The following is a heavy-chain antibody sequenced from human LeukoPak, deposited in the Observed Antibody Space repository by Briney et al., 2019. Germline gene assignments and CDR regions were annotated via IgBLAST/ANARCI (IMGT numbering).Heavy chain of an antibody. CDR1: GFTFSSYE. Sequence: PGGPLRLSCAASGFTFSSYEMNWVRQAPGKGLEWVSYISSSGSTIYYADPVKGRFTISRDNAKNSLYLQMNSLRAEDTAVYYCARSPSWRFDYWGQGTLVTVSS. CDR2: ISSSGSTI. V-gene: IGHV3-48*03. CDR3: ARSPSWRFDY. J-gene: IGHJ4*02.